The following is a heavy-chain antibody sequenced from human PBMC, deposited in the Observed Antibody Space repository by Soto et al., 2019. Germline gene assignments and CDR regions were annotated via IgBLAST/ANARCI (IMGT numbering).Heavy chain of an antibody. V-gene: IGHV3-7*01. CDR3: XSYRTMGC. CDR2: IKEDGSEK. D-gene: IGHD3-10*01. CDR1: GFTLSSFW. J-gene: IGHJ4*02. Sequence: EVQLVESGGGLVQPGGSLRLSCAASGFTLSSFWMSWVRQAPGKGLEWVASIKEDGSEKTYVDSVKGRFSISRDTAKXXXXXXXXXXXXXXXXXXXXXSYRTMGCWGQGTPVTVSS.